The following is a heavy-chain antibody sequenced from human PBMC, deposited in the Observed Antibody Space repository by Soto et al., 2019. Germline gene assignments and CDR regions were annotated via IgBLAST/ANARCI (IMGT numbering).Heavy chain of an antibody. J-gene: IGHJ4*02. Sequence: EVQLVESGGGLVQPGGSLKLSCAVSGFTFSGSAMHWVRQASGKGLEWVGRIRSKSNSYATAYAALVKGRFTISRDDSKNTAYLQMNSLKTEDTAGYYCTRGYGDYVRDYWGQGTLVTVSS. V-gene: IGHV3-73*01. CDR1: GFTFSGSA. CDR2: IRSKSNSYAT. D-gene: IGHD4-17*01. CDR3: TRGYGDYVRDY.